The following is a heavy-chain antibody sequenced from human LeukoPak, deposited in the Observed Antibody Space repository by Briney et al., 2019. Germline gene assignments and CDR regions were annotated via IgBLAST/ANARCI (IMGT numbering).Heavy chain of an antibody. D-gene: IGHD6-19*01. CDR2: ISYDGSNK. Sequence: GGSLRLSCAASGFTFSSYAMHWVRQAPGKGLEWAAVISYDGSNKYYADSVKGRFTISRDNSKNTLYLQMNSLRAEDTAVYYCARSGGQWLVFTTINWFDPWGQGTLVTVSS. V-gene: IGHV3-30*04. CDR1: GFTFSSYA. J-gene: IGHJ5*02. CDR3: ARSGGQWLVFTTINWFDP.